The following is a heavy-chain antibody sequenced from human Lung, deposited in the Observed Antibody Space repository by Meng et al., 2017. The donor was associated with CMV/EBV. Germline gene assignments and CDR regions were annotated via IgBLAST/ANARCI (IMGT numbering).Heavy chain of an antibody. V-gene: IGHV4-30-4*08. CDR2: IYYSGST. CDR3: ARARGHYDFWSGYLNWFYP. J-gene: IGHJ5*02. CDR1: GGPISSGDYY. Sequence: LFCTVSGGPISSGDYYWSWIRQPPGEGLEWIGYIYYSGSTYYNPSLKSRVTISVDTSKNQFSLKLSSVTVADTAVYYCARARGHYDFWSGYLNWFYPWGQGTLVTVSS. D-gene: IGHD3-3*01.